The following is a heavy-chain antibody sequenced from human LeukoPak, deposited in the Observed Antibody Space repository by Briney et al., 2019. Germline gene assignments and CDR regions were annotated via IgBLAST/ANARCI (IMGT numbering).Heavy chain of an antibody. CDR3: ATIFEF. CDR1: DDSISSYF. CDR2: VDGDGTGT. J-gene: IGHJ4*02. V-gene: IGHV3-74*01. Sequence: ETLSLTCTVSDDSISSYFWSWIRQPPGKGLEWLSRVDGDGTGTSYADSVKGRFTISRDNAKNTLNLQMNSLRVEDTAVYYCATIFEFWGQGILVTVSS.